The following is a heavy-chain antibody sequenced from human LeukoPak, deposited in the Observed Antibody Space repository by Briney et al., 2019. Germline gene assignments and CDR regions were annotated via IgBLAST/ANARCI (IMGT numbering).Heavy chain of an antibody. J-gene: IGHJ6*03. Sequence: PGGSLRLSCVVSGFTFRSYTMSWVRQAPGKGLEWVSSITSSGTYIYFADSLKGRFTISRDNAKNSLYLQMNSLRVEDTAVYYCAREGNVPSPYYLDVWGRGTTATVSS. CDR2: ITSSGTYI. CDR3: AREGNVPSPYYLDV. D-gene: IGHD3-10*02. CDR1: GFTFRSYT. V-gene: IGHV3-21*01.